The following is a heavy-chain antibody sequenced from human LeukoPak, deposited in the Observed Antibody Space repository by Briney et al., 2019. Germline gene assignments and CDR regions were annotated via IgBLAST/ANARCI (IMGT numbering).Heavy chain of an antibody. CDR2: ISSSSSYI. CDR1: GFTFSSYS. D-gene: IGHD3-22*01. CDR3: ARGVNYYDSSGYLFDY. Sequence: PGGSLRLSCAASGFTFSSYSMNWVRPAPGKGLGWVSSISSSSSYIYYADSVKGRSTISRDNAKNSLYLQMNSLRAEDTAVYYCARGVNYYDSSGYLFDYWGQGTLVTVSS. V-gene: IGHV3-21*01. J-gene: IGHJ4*02.